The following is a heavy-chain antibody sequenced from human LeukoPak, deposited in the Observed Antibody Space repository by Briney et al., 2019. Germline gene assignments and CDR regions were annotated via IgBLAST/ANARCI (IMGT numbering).Heavy chain of an antibody. Sequence: PSETLSLTCAVYGGSFSGYYWSWIRQPPGKGLEWIGEINHSGSTNYNPSLKSRVTISVDTSKNQFSLKLGSVTAADTAVYYCARHAPSIAARRYRFDPWGQGTLVTVSS. CDR3: ARHAPSIAARRYRFDP. J-gene: IGHJ5*02. V-gene: IGHV4-34*01. CDR1: GGSFSGYY. D-gene: IGHD6-6*01. CDR2: INHSGST.